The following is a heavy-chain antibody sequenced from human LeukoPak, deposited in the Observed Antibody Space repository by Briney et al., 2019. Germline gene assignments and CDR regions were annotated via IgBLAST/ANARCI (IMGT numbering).Heavy chain of an antibody. CDR2: IYYSGST. V-gene: IGHV4-59*08. D-gene: IGHD3-22*01. CDR1: GGSISSYY. CDR3: ARSGYYYDSLDY. Sequence: PAETLSLTCTVSGGSISSYYWSWIRQPPGKGLEWIGYIYYSGSTNCNPSLKSRVTISVDTSKNQFSLKLSSVTAADTAVYYCARSGYYYDSLDYWGQGTLVTVSS. J-gene: IGHJ4*02.